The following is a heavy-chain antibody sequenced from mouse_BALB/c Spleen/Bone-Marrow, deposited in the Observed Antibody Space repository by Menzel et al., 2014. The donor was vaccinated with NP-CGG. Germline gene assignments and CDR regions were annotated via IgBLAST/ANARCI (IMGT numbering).Heavy chain of an antibody. Sequence: DVKLVESGGGLVQPGGSLKLSCAASGFDFSGFWMGWVRQAPGRGLEWIGEINPDSSTINHTPSLKGRFIISRDNAKKTLYLQMSKVRSEDTALYYCARLGYYGGFAYWGQGTLVTVSA. CDR3: ARLGYYGGFAY. CDR1: GFDFSGFW. CDR2: INPDSSTI. V-gene: IGHV4-1*02. D-gene: IGHD2-3*01. J-gene: IGHJ3*01.